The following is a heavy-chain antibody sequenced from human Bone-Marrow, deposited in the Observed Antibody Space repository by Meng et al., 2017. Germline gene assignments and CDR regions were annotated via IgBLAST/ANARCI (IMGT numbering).Heavy chain of an antibody. Sequence: QVQLQESGPGLVKPSGTLSLPCTVSGGSISSTNWWIWVRQPPGEGLEWIGEIYHSGRTNHNPSLKSRVTISLDKSKNQFSLKLSSVTAADTAVYYCARESGSSRFDYWGQGTLVTVSS. CDR3: ARESGSSRFDY. CDR1: GGSISSTNW. D-gene: IGHD3-22*01. V-gene: IGHV4-4*02. CDR2: IYHSGRT. J-gene: IGHJ4*02.